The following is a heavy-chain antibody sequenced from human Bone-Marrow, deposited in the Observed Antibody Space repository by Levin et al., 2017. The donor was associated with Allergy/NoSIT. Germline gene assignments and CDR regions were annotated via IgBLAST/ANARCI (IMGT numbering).Heavy chain of an antibody. Sequence: GGSLRLSCAASGFTFSGYSMNWVRQAPGKGLEWLSYISSGSSTINYADSVKGRFAISRDNVKNFLYLQMNSLRAEDTALYYCARDTAHSSRWYGDAFDVWGLGTMVTVSS. CDR2: ISSGSSTI. CDR3: ARDTAHSSRWYGDAFDV. CDR1: GFTFSGYS. V-gene: IGHV3-48*01. D-gene: IGHD6-13*01. J-gene: IGHJ3*01.